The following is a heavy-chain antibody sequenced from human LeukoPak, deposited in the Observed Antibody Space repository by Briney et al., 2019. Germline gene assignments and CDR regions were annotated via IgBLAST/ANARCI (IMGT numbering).Heavy chain of an antibody. Sequence: PGGSLRLSCAASGFSFSSYEMNWVRQAQGQGLEWVSYISSSGSTKYYADSVKGRFTISRDNSKNKMYLQMNSLNAEDTAVYYCAKDEVVPGYYYTDVWGRGTTVTISS. CDR2: ISSSGSTK. CDR1: GFSFSSYE. J-gene: IGHJ6*03. V-gene: IGHV3-48*03. CDR3: AKDEVVPGYYYTDV. D-gene: IGHD2-2*01.